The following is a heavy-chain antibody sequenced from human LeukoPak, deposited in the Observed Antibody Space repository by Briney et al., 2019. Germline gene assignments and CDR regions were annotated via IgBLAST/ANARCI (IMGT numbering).Heavy chain of an antibody. Sequence: ASVKVSCKTSGYRFTGYYLHWVRQAPGQGLEWMGWINPDSGATNYAQHFQGRVTMTRDTSISTVYMELSRLESEDTAMYYCAREGGFDIWDKGTMVTVSS. D-gene: IGHD1-26*01. CDR2: INPDSGAT. V-gene: IGHV1-2*02. J-gene: IGHJ3*02. CDR3: AREGGFDI. CDR1: GYRFTGYY.